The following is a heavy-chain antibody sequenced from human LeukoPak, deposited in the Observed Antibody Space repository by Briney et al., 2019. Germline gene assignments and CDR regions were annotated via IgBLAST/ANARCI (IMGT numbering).Heavy chain of an antibody. J-gene: IGHJ4*02. Sequence: SETLSLTCAVSGGSFSGYYWSWIRQPPGKGLEWIGEINHSGSTNYNPSLTSRVTISVDTSKNQFSLKLSSVTAADTAVYYCAIAYYDILTGYKIDYWGQGTLVTVSS. CDR1: GGSFSGYY. V-gene: IGHV4-34*01. D-gene: IGHD3-9*01. CDR3: AIAYYDILTGYKIDY. CDR2: INHSGST.